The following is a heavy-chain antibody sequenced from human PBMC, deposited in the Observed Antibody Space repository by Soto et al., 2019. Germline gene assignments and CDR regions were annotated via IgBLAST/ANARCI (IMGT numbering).Heavy chain of an antibody. CDR1: GGSISSNSYY. J-gene: IGHJ4*02. V-gene: IGHV4-39*07. Sequence: PSETLSLTCTVSGGSISSNSYYWGWIRQPPGKGLEWIGSIFYSGSTYYNPSLKSRVTISVDTSKNQFSLKLSSVTAADTAVYYCARSQTTVTSYDYWGQGTLVTVSS. CDR3: ARSQTTVTSYDY. D-gene: IGHD4-17*01. CDR2: IFYSGST.